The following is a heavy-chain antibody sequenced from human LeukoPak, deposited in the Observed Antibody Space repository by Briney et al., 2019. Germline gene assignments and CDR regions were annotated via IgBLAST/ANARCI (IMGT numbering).Heavy chain of an antibody. CDR1: GFSFSSYS. CDR2: ISTTSSTI. J-gene: IGHJ4*02. V-gene: IGHV3-48*01. D-gene: IGHD1-26*01. CDR3: ASIGRHYFDY. Sequence: GGSLRLSCAASGFSFSSYSMNWVRQAPGKGLEWASYISTTSSTIYYGDSVKGRFTISRDNAKNSLYLQMNSLRAEDTAVYYCASIGRHYFDYWGRGTLVTVSS.